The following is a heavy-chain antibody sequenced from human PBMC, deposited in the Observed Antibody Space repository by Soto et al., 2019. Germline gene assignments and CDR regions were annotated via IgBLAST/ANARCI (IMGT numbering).Heavy chain of an antibody. V-gene: IGHV5-51*01. CDR2: IFPGDSDT. CDR1: GYSFTNYW. D-gene: IGHD5-18*01. Sequence: PGESLKISCQGSGYSFTNYWIGWVRQMPGKGLEWMGIIFPGDSDTRYSPSFQGQVTISADKSISTAYLQWDSLRASDTAMYYCTRRGYIFSQGYFSSGMDVLGQGATLTVSS. J-gene: IGHJ6*02. CDR3: TRRGYIFSQGYFSSGMDV.